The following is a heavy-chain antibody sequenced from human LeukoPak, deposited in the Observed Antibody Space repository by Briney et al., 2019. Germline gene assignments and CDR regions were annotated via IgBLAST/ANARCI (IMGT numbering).Heavy chain of an antibody. CDR3: AKATLATTYFDS. Sequence: PGGSLRLSCAASGFPFSTYAMSWVRQAPGMGLEWVSAISGRGDTIFYADSVKGRFTVSRDNSKDTLYLQVNSPRAEDTAVYYCAKATLATTYFDSWGQGTLVTVSS. J-gene: IGHJ4*02. V-gene: IGHV3-23*01. D-gene: IGHD5-24*01. CDR1: GFPFSTYA. CDR2: ISGRGDTI.